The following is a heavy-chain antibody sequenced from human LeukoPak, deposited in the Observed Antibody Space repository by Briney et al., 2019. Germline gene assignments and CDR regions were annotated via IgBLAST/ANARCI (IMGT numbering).Heavy chain of an antibody. D-gene: IGHD3-10*01. V-gene: IGHV1-2*02. J-gene: IGHJ6*02. CDR3: ARDGADYYGMDV. CDR2: INPNTGVT. Sequence: GASVKVSCKASGYTFTAYYMHWVRQAPGQGLEWMGWINPNTGVTNYAQRFHGRVTMTRATSINTAYMELSSLTSDDTAVYFCARDGADYYGMDVWGQGTTVTVSS. CDR1: GYTFTAYY.